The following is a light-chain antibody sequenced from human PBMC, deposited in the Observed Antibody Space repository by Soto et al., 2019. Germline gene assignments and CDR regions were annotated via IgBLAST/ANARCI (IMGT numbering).Light chain of an antibody. Sequence: EIVLTQSPDTLSLSPGERATFSCRATQSITNKYVAWYQQKAGQAPRLLIYGASKRATGIPDRFRGSGSGTDFTLSITRLEPEDFAVYYCHQYLDSPNTFGQGTNLEIK. V-gene: IGKV3-20*01. CDR3: HQYLDSPNT. CDR2: GAS. J-gene: IGKJ2*01. CDR1: QSITNKY.